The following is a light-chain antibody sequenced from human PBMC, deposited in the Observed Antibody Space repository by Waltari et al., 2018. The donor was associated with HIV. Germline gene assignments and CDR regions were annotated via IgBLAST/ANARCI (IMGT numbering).Light chain of an antibody. CDR1: SSDVGGYNY. CDR3: SSYTSSRSYV. Sequence: QSALTQPASVSGSPGQSITISCTGTSSDVGGYNYVSWYQQHPGKAPKLMIYAVSNRPSGVSNRFSGSKSDNTASLTISGLQAEDEADYYCSSYTSSRSYVFGTGTRVTV. CDR2: AVS. J-gene: IGLJ1*01. V-gene: IGLV2-14*03.